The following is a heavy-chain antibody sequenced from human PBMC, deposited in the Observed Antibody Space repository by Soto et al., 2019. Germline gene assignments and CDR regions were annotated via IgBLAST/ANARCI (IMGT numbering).Heavy chain of an antibody. J-gene: IGHJ3*02. CDR3: ASITPRGYCSSTSCQIDAFDI. D-gene: IGHD2-2*01. CDR2: IWYDGSNK. CDR1: GFTFSSYG. Sequence: QVQLVESGGGVVQPGRSLRLSCAASGFTFSSYGMHWVRQAPGKGLEWVAVIWYDGSNKYYADSVKGRFTISRDNSKNTLYLQMNSLRAEGTAVYYCASITPRGYCSSTSCQIDAFDIWGQGTMVTVSS. V-gene: IGHV3-33*01.